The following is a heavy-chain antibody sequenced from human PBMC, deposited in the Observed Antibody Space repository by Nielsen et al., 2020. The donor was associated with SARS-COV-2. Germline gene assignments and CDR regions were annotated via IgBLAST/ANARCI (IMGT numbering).Heavy chain of an antibody. CDR2: INPNTADT. V-gene: IGHV1-2*06. Sequence: ASVKVSCKASGYIFTAYYIHWVRQAPGQGLEWMGRINPNTADTDYAQKFQGRVTMTRDTSISTVYLELRSLRSDVTAVYYCARDLSPTYYYDSSGHRKDYWGQGTLVTVSS. CDR3: ARDLSPTYYYDSSGHRKDY. J-gene: IGHJ4*02. D-gene: IGHD3-22*01. CDR1: GYIFTAYY.